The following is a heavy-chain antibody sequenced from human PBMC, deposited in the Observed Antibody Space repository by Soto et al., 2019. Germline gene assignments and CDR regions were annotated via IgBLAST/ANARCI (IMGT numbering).Heavy chain of an antibody. J-gene: IGHJ6*02. V-gene: IGHV4-39*01. CDR3: ARPRGFCTKTSCLRGGMAV. Sequence: SETLSLTCTVSDGSISSSVYYWAWIRQSPGKGLEWIGSIYNSGITYYNPSLRSRVAIFVDTSKNQISLNLRSVTAADTAVYYCARPRGFCTKTSCLRGGMAVWGQGTTATVSS. CDR2: IYNSGIT. D-gene: IGHD2-2*01. CDR1: DGSISSSVYY.